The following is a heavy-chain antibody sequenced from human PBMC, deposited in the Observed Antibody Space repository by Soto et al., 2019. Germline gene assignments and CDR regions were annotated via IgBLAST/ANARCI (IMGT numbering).Heavy chain of an antibody. CDR2: ISGSGGST. CDR3: ATRGPRSYYYDSSGKGAFDI. Sequence: GGSLRLSCAASGFTFSSYAMSWVRQAPGKGLEWVSAISGSGGSTYYADSVKGRFTISRDNSKNTLYLQMNSLRAEDTAVYYCATRGPRSYYYDSSGKGAFDIWGQGTMVTVSS. J-gene: IGHJ3*02. V-gene: IGHV3-23*01. D-gene: IGHD3-22*01. CDR1: GFTFSSYA.